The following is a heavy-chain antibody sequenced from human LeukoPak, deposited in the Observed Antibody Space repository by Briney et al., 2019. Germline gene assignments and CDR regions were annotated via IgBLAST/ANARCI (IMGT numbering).Heavy chain of an antibody. V-gene: IGHV3-53*01. Sequence: GGSLRLSCAASGFIVSGDFMSWVRQAPGKGLEWVSVIYSDGSTYYADSVKGRFTISRDNSKNTLDLQMTGLRAEDTAVYYCARERGRGRDSPWFDYRGQGTLVTVSS. CDR2: IYSDGST. D-gene: IGHD1-26*01. J-gene: IGHJ4*02. CDR1: GFIVSGDF. CDR3: ARERGRGRDSPWFDY.